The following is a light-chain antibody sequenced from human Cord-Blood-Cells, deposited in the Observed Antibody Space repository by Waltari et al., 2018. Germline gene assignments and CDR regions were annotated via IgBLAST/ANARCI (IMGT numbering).Light chain of an antibody. CDR2: GAS. V-gene: IGKV3D-15*01. J-gene: IGKJ5*01. Sequence: EIVMTQSQATLSVSPGDRATLSCRASQSVSSNLAWYQQEPGQATRLLIYGASTRATGIPARFSGSGSGTEFTLTISSLQSEDFAVYYCQQYNNWPPITFGQGTRLEIK. CDR3: QQYNNWPPIT. CDR1: QSVSSN.